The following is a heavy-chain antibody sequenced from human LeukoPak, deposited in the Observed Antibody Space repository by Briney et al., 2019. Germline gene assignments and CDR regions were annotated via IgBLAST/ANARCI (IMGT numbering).Heavy chain of an antibody. CDR2: INTNTGNP. D-gene: IGHD5-18*01. V-gene: IGHV7-4-1*02. Sequence: ASVKVSCKASGYTFTSYAMNWVRQAPGQGLEWMGWINTNTGNPTYAQGFTGRFVFSLDTSVSTAYLQISSLKAEDTAVYYCVRGYSYGNYYYYGMDVWGQGTTVTVS. CDR1: GYTFTSYA. CDR3: VRGYSYGNYYYYGMDV. J-gene: IGHJ6*02.